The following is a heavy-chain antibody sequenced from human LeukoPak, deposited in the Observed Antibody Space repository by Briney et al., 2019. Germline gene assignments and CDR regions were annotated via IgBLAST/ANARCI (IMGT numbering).Heavy chain of an antibody. CDR1: GFTFSSYA. D-gene: IGHD3-22*01. CDR3: AKPTSSGYDAFDI. Sequence: PGGSLRLSCAASGFTFSSYAMSWVRQAPGKGLEWVSTISGSGGSTYYADSVKGRFTISRDNSKNTLYLQMNSLRAEDTAVYYCAKPTSSGYDAFDIWGQGTMVTVSS. J-gene: IGHJ3*02. CDR2: ISGSGGST. V-gene: IGHV3-23*01.